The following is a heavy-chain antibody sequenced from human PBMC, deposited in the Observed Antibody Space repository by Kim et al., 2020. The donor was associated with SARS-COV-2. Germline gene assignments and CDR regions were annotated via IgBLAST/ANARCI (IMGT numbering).Heavy chain of an antibody. J-gene: IGHJ4*02. CDR2: INHSGST. CDR1: GGSFSGYY. Sequence: SETLSLTCAVYGGSFSGYYWSWIRQPPGKGLEWIGEINHSGSTNYNPSLKSRVTISVDTSKNQFSLKLSSVTAADTAVYYCARGVGVAAAYYFDYWGQGTLVTVSS. D-gene: IGHD6-13*01. CDR3: ARGVGVAAAYYFDY. V-gene: IGHV4-34*01.